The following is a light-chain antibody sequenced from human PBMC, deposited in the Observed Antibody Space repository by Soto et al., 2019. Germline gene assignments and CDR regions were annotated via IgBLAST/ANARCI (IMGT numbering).Light chain of an antibody. CDR3: SSFTTSDTWV. J-gene: IGLJ3*02. CDR2: GNT. CDR1: SSNIGAGYD. V-gene: IGLV1-40*01. Sequence: QSVLTQPPSVSGAPGQRVTISCTGSSSNIGAGYDVHWYQQFPGTTPKFLIYGNTNRPSGVPDRFSGSRSGNTASLTISGLQAEDDADYYCSSFTTSDTWVLGGGTKLTVL.